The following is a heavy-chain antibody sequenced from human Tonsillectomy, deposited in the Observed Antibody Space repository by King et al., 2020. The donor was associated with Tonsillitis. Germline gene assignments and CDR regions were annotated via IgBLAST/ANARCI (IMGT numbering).Heavy chain of an antibody. Sequence: VQLVESGGGLVQPGGSLRLSCAASGFTFSNYSMTWVRQAPGKGLEWVSYIISRTISIYYADSLKGLFTISRDTAKNSLYLQMNSLRAGDTAVYFCARKFLGSDAFDIWGQGTLVTVSS. V-gene: IGHV3-48*01. CDR3: ARKFLGSDAFDI. CDR2: IISRTISI. CDR1: GFTFSNYS. D-gene: IGHD3-16*01. J-gene: IGHJ3*02.